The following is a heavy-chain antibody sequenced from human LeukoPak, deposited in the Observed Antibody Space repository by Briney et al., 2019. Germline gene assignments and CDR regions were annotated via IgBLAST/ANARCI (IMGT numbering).Heavy chain of an antibody. J-gene: IGHJ4*02. D-gene: IGHD5-12*01. CDR3: ARFSYGSGYANDY. CDR2: IYYSGST. V-gene: IGHV4-61*05. Sequence: SETLSLTCTVSGASITNSLYYWGWIRQPPGKGLEWTGYIYYSGSTNYNPSLKSRVTISVDTSKNQFSLKLSSVTAADTAVYYCARFSYGSGYANDYWGQGTLVTVSS. CDR1: GASITNSLYY.